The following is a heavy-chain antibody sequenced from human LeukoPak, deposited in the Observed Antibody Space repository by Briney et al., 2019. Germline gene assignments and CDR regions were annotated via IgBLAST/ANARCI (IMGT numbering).Heavy chain of an antibody. V-gene: IGHV3-7*01. Sequence: SGGSLRLSCAASELTFNIYWMSWVRQAPGKGLEWVANIKQDGSEKYYVDSVEGRFTISRDNAKNSLYLQMNSLRAEDTAMYYCARVRFLERSQYYFDYWGQGTLVTVSS. CDR1: ELTFNIYW. D-gene: IGHD3-3*01. CDR2: IKQDGSEK. CDR3: ARVRFLERSQYYFDY. J-gene: IGHJ4*02.